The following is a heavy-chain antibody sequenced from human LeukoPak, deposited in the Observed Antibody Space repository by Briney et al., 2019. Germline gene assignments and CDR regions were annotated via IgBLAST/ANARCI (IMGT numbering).Heavy chain of an antibody. CDR3: ARDGTLELRRMDV. CDR1: GFTFSSYA. CDR2: IIPIFGTA. Sequence: GGSLRLSCAASGFTFSSYAISWVRQAPGQGLEWMGGIIPIFGTANYAQKFQGRVTITADESTSTAYMELSSLRSEDTAVYYCARDGTLELRRMDVWGQGTTVTVSS. J-gene: IGHJ6*02. D-gene: IGHD1-7*01. V-gene: IGHV1-69*01.